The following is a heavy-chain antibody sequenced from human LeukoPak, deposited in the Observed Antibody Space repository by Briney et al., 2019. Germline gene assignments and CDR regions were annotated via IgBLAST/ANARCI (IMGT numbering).Heavy chain of an antibody. CDR1: GFTFSSYS. D-gene: IGHD3-22*01. J-gene: IGHJ4*02. CDR3: ARDLGPPIAPQEVTYYYDSSGYYHGDY. CDR2: ISSSSSYI. Sequence: PGGSLRLSCAASGFTFSSYSINWVRQAPGKGLEWVSSISSSSSYIYYADSVKGRFTISRDNAKNSLYLQMNSLRAEDTAVYYCARDLGPPIAPQEVTYYYDSSGYYHGDYWGQGTLVTVSS. V-gene: IGHV3-21*01.